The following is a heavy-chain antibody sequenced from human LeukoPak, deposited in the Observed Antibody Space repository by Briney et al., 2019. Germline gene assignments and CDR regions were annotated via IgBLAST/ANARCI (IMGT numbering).Heavy chain of an antibody. V-gene: IGHV1-24*01. D-gene: IGHD6-13*01. CDR2: FDPEDGKT. Sequence: ASVKVSCKVSGYTLTELSMFWVRQAPGKGLEWMGSFDPEDGKTIYAQKFQGRITMTEDTSTDTAYMELSSLRSEDTAVYYCATGYLVTAGLMDVWGQGTTVTVSS. CDR3: ATGYLVTAGLMDV. J-gene: IGHJ6*02. CDR1: GYTLTELS.